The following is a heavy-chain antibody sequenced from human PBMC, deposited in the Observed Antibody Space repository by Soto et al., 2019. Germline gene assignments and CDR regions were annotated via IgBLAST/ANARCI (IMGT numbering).Heavy chain of an antibody. CDR3: VRGRSSWYDNNWLEP. CDR1: GFTFRTFA. V-gene: IGHV3-64D*06. CDR2: ISSSGSSS. J-gene: IGHJ5*02. D-gene: IGHD6-13*01. Sequence: GGSLRLSCSASGFTFRTFAMHWVRQAPGKGLEYVSAISSSGSSSIFADSVKGRFTISRDNSKNTLYLQLSSLRPEDTAVYYCVRGRSSWYDNNWLEPWGQGTLVTAPQ.